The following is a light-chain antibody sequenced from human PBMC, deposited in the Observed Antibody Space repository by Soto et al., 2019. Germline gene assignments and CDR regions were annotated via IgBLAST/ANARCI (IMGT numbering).Light chain of an antibody. CDR1: ESISSH. J-gene: IGKJ5*01. Sequence: EIELTQSPATLSLSPGERATLSCRASESISSHLAWYQQKPGQAPRLLIYDASNRATGIPARFSGSGSGTDFTLTISSLEPEDFAVYYCQQRGDWRITFGQGTRQEI. CDR2: DAS. V-gene: IGKV3-11*01. CDR3: QQRGDWRIT.